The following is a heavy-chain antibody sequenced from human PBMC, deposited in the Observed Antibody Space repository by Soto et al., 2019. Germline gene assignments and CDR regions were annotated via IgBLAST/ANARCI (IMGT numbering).Heavy chain of an antibody. D-gene: IGHD4-4*01. CDR3: ARHALQTYYYMDV. V-gene: IGHV4-59*08. J-gene: IGHJ6*03. CDR2: IYYSGST. Sequence: QVQLQESGPGLVKPSETLSLTCTVSGGSISNYYWSWIRQPPGKGLEWIEYIYYSGSTNYNPSLKSRVTISVDTSKHPSSLRLSSVTAADTAVYYCARHALQTYYYMDVWGKGTTVTVSS. CDR1: GGSISNYY.